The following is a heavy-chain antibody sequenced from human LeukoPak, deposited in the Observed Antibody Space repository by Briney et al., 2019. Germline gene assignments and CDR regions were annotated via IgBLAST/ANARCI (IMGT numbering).Heavy chain of an antibody. CDR1: GFTFSSYA. V-gene: IGHV3-30-3*01. J-gene: IGHJ5*02. CDR3: ARVEAVAP. D-gene: IGHD6-19*01. Sequence: PGGSLRLSCAASGFTFSSYAMHWVRRAPGKGLEWVAVISYDGSNKYYADSVKGRFTISRDNSKNTLYLQMNSLRAEDTAVYYCARVEAVAPWGQGTLVTVSS. CDR2: ISYDGSNK.